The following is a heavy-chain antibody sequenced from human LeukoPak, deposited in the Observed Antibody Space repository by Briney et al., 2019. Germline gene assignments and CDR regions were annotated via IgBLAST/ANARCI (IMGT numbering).Heavy chain of an antibody. V-gene: IGHV5-51*01. J-gene: IGHJ4*02. CDR1: GSSFTDYW. CDR2: IFPGNSDT. Sequence: GESLKISCKGSGSSFTDYWIGWVRQMPGKGLEWMGIIFPGNSDTRYSPSFQGQVTLPVDKSISTAYLEWSSLKASDTAMYYCARHSRSLYDSSGYRNDYWGQGTLVTVSS. CDR3: ARHSRSLYDSSGYRNDY. D-gene: IGHD3-22*01.